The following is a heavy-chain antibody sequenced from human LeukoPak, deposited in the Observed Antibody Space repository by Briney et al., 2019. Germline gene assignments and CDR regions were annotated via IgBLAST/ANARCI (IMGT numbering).Heavy chain of an antibody. CDR1: GFTFSSYA. V-gene: IGHV3-23*01. Sequence: GGSLRLSCAASGFTFSSYAMSWVRQAPGKGLEWVSAISGSGGSTYYADPVKGRFTISRDNSKSTLYLQMNSLRAEDTAVYYCAKDTVDDFWSGYYKDWFDPWGQGTLVTVSS. D-gene: IGHD3-3*01. J-gene: IGHJ5*02. CDR2: ISGSGGST. CDR3: AKDTVDDFWSGYYKDWFDP.